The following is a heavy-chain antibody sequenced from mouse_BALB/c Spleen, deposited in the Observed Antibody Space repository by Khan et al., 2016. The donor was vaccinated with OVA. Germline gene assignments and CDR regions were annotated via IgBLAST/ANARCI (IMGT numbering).Heavy chain of an antibody. CDR1: GFSFSSYS. CDR2: ISSGGTYT. Sequence: EVELVESGGGLVRPGGSLKLSCAASGFSFSSYSMSWVRQTPEKRLELVATISSGGTYTYFPDSVKGRFTISRDNAKHTLYLQMISLKSEDTAMYSVRRLRVYNGHNPYFDYGAQGPALT. CDR3: RRLRVYNGHNPYFDY. V-gene: IGHV5-6-4*01. J-gene: IGHJ2*01. D-gene: IGHD1-3*01.